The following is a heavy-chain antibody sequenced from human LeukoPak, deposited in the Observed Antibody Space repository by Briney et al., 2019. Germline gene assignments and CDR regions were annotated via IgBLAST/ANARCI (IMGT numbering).Heavy chain of an antibody. CDR1: GFTFSSYE. V-gene: IGHV3-48*03. J-gene: IGHJ4*02. Sequence: GGSLRLSCAASGFTFSSYEMNWVRQAPGKGLEWVSYISSSRSTIYYADSVKGRFTISRDNAKNSLYLQMNSLRAEDTAVYYCARASTTSDFDYWGQGTLVTVSS. D-gene: IGHD2/OR15-2a*01. CDR3: ARASTTSDFDY. CDR2: ISSSRSTI.